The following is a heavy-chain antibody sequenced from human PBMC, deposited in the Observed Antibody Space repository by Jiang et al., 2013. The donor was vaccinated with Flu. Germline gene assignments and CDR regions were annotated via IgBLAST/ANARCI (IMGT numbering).Heavy chain of an antibody. J-gene: IGHJ6*03. D-gene: IGHD3-3*01. CDR1: GGTFSSYA. V-gene: IGHV1-69*01. Sequence: SGGTFSSYAISWVRQALDKGLSGWEGSSLSLVQQTTHRSSRGRVTITADESTSTAYMELSSLRSEDTAVYYCARDSCGTYYDFWSGPPDMDVWGKGTTVTVSS. CDR2: SSLSLVQ. CDR3: ARDSCGTYYDFWSGPPDMDV.